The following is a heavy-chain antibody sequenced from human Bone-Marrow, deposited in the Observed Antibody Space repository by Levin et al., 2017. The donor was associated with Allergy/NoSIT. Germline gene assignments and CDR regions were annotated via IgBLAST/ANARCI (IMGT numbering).Heavy chain of an antibody. V-gene: IGHV3-64*02. Sequence: GGSLRLSCAASGFTFSSYAMHWVRQAPGEGLECVSAIRSGGGTTSYADSVKGRFTISRDNSKNTLYIQMGSLRPEDMAVYYCARVLAAPGAYDFWGQGTMVTVSS. CDR3: ARVLAAPGAYDF. D-gene: IGHD2/OR15-2a*01. CDR2: IRSGGGTT. J-gene: IGHJ3*01. CDR1: GFTFSSYA.